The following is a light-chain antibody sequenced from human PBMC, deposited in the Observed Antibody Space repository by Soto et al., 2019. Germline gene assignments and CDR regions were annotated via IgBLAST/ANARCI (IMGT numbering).Light chain of an antibody. Sequence: QSALTQPASVSGSPGQSITISCTGTTSDVGGYNYVSWYQQHPGKVPKLLMYGDNSRPSGVPDRFSGSKSGTSTSLAISGLQAEDEADYYCQCYDSSQRGEVFGGGTKLTVL. CDR1: TSDVGGYNY. V-gene: IGLV2-14*03. CDR2: GDN. CDR3: QCYDSSQRGEV. J-gene: IGLJ2*01.